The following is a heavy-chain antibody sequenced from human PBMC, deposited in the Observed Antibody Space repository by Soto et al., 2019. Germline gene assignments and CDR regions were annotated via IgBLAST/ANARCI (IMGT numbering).Heavy chain of an antibody. CDR3: ARETGDFDY. D-gene: IGHD7-27*01. V-gene: IGHV4-39*07. CDR2: IYYSGGT. J-gene: IGHJ4*02. CDR1: GGSISSSSYY. Sequence: SETLSLTCTVSGGSISSSSYYWGWIRQPPGKGLEWIGSIYYSGGTYYNPSLKSRVTISVDTSKNQFSLKLSSVTAADTAVYYCARETGDFDYWGQGTLVTVSS.